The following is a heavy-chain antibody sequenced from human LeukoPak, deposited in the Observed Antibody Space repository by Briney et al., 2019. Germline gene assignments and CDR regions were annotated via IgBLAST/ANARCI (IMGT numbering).Heavy chain of an antibody. CDR3: ARVKRYSGYDYPIDYYYYYMDV. J-gene: IGHJ6*03. Sequence: SVKVSCKASGGTFSSYTISWVRQAPGQGLEWMGRIIPILGIANYAQKFQGRVTITADKSTSTAYMELSSLRSEDTAVYYCARVKRYSGYDYPIDYYYYYMDVWGKGATVTVSS. CDR1: GGTFSSYT. CDR2: IIPILGIA. V-gene: IGHV1-69*02. D-gene: IGHD5-12*01.